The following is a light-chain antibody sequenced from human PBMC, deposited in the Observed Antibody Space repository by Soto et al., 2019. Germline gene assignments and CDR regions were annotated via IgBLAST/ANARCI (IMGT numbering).Light chain of an antibody. CDR1: QSISSN. Sequence: EMGMAQSPATLSVSPGERATLSFSTSQSISSNLAWYQQKPGQAPRLLRFRTSSRATGFPARFSGSGSGTEFNLTISSLKSEDFGVYYCQQYNNWHRATFGGGTKVDIK. J-gene: IGKJ4*01. CDR3: QQYNNWHRAT. CDR2: RTS. V-gene: IGKV3-15*01.